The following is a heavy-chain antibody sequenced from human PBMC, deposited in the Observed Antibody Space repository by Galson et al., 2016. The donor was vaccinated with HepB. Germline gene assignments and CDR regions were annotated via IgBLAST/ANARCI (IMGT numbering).Heavy chain of an antibody. D-gene: IGHD5-24*01. Sequence: SLRLSCAASGFTFTSSDMNWARQAPGKGLEWVSYISGSGGSTYYADSVEGRFTISRDNSKNTLFLQMNSLRAEDTAVYYCAKDLSYNEHAFDIWGQGTMVSVSS. CDR2: ISGSGGST. J-gene: IGHJ3*02. CDR1: GFTFTSSD. CDR3: AKDLSYNEHAFDI. V-gene: IGHV3-23*01.